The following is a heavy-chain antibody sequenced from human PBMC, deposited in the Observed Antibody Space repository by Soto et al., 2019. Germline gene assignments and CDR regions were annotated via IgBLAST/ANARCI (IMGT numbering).Heavy chain of an antibody. J-gene: IGHJ4*02. CDR3: AHRPSYCSGGSCYSRFDY. CDR2: IYWDDDK. D-gene: IGHD2-15*01. Sequence: QITLKESGPTLVKPTQNLTLTCTLSGFSLSTSGVGVDWIRQPPGKALEWLALIYWDDDKRYSPSLKSRLTITKDTSKNQVVLTMANMDPVDTATYYCAHRPSYCSGGSCYSRFDYWGQGTLVTVSS. V-gene: IGHV2-5*02. CDR1: GFSLSTSGVG.